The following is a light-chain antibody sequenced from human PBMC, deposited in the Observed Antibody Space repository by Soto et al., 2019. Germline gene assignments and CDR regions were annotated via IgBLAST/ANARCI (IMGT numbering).Light chain of an antibody. V-gene: IGKV1-5*01. Sequence: DIQMTQSPSTLSASVGDRVTMTCRASQIISSRLAWYQQKPGKAPKLLIYDASSLQSGVPSRFRGVGSGTEFTLTISSLPPDDFATYYCQQYKTSWTFGQGTKVEIK. J-gene: IGKJ1*01. CDR1: QIISSR. CDR2: DAS. CDR3: QQYKTSWT.